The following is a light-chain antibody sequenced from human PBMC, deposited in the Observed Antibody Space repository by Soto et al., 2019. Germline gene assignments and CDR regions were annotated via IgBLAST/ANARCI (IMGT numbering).Light chain of an antibody. CDR3: QQFGSSPIT. CDR1: QSLSNNF. J-gene: IGKJ5*01. V-gene: IGKV3D-20*01. Sequence: EIVLTQSPATLSLSPGEGVALSCGASQSLSNNFLAWYQQKPGLAPRLLIFDASTRATGIPDRFSGSGSGTDFTLTISRLEPEDFAVYYCQQFGSSPITFGQGTRLEIK. CDR2: DAS.